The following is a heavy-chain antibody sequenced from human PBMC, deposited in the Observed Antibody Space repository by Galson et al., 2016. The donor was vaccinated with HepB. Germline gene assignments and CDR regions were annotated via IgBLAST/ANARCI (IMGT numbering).Heavy chain of an antibody. CDR1: GFTFSKYA. J-gene: IGHJ3*01. D-gene: IGHD3-10*01. CDR3: AKVPSMVRGF. V-gene: IGHV3-30*18. CDR2: ISYDGSYS. Sequence: SLRLSCAASGFTFSKYALHWVRQAPGKGLEWLAVISYDGSYSSYADSVKGRFTISRDNSKKTLYLQMNSLRAEDTAVYYCAKVPSMVRGFWGQGTMVTVSS.